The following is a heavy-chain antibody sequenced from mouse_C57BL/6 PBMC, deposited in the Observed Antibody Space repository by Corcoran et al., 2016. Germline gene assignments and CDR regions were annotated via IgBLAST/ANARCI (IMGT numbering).Heavy chain of an antibody. D-gene: IGHD1-1*01. V-gene: IGHV1-18*01. CDR1: GYTFTDYC. CDR2: IIPKNGGT. J-gene: IGHJ2*01. CDR3: SRARVYYYCSSNYFDY. Sequence: EVQLQQSGPELVKPGASVKLPCKASGYTFTDYCMDWVKQSHGNSLEWIGDIIPKNGGTIYNEKFKGKATLTVDKSSSTAYMELRSLTSEDTAVYYCSRARVYYYCSSNYFDYWGQGTTLTVSS.